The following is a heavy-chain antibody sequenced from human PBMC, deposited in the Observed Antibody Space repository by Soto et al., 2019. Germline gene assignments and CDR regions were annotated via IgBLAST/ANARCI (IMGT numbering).Heavy chain of an antibody. Sequence: SETLSLTCTVSGGSISSSSYYWGWIRQPPGKGLEWIGSIYYSGSTYYNPSLKSRVTISVDTSKNQFSLKLSSVTAADTAVYYCARVHPWGGELDYWGQGTLVTVSS. CDR3: ARVHPWGGELDY. V-gene: IGHV4-39*01. CDR2: IYYSGST. CDR1: GGSISSSSYY. J-gene: IGHJ4*02. D-gene: IGHD1-26*01.